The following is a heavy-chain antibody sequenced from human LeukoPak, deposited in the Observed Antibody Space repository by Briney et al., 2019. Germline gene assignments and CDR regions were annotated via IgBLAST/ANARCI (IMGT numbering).Heavy chain of an antibody. CDR2: ISSSGSTI. CDR3: AKGHNSGNYWPYNWFDP. D-gene: IGHD3-10*01. CDR1: GFTFSDYY. Sequence: GGSLRLSCAASGFTFSDYYMSWIRQAPGKGLEWISYISSSGSTIYYADSVKGRFTISRDNAKNSLYLQMNSLRAEDTAVYYCAKGHNSGNYWPYNWFDPWGQGTLVTVSS. J-gene: IGHJ5*02. V-gene: IGHV3-11*04.